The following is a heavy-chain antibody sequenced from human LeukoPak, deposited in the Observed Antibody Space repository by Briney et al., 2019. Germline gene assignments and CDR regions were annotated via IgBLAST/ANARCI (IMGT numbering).Heavy chain of an antibody. Sequence: ASVKVSRKASGYTFTSYGISWVRQAPGQGLEWMGWISAYNGNTNYAQKLQGRVTMTTDTSTSTAYMELRSLRSDDTAVYYCARVIIAAAGRYWYFDLWGRGTLVTVSS. CDR3: ARVIIAAAGRYWYFDL. D-gene: IGHD6-13*01. CDR1: GYTFTSYG. CDR2: ISAYNGNT. J-gene: IGHJ2*01. V-gene: IGHV1-18*01.